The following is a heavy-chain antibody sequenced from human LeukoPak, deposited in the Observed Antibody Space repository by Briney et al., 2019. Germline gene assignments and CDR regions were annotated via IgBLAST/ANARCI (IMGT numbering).Heavy chain of an antibody. V-gene: IGHV3-21*01. J-gene: IGHJ4*02. CDR1: GFTFSSYS. D-gene: IGHD5-18*01. CDR2: ISSSSSYI. Sequence: GGSLRLSCAASGFTFSSYSMNWVRQAPGKGLEWVSSISSSSSYIYYADSVKGRFTISRDNAKNSLYLQMNSLRAEGTAVYYCAGDGAWDSYGLFDYWGQGTLVTVSS. CDR3: AGDGAWDSYGLFDY.